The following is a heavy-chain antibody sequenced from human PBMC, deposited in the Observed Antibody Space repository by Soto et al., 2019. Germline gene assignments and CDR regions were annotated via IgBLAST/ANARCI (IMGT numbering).Heavy chain of an antibody. CDR1: GFTFSSYA. V-gene: IGHV3-23*01. Sequence: EVQLLESGGGLVQPGGSLRLSCAASGFTFSSYAMSWVRQAPGKGLEWVSAISGSGSSTYYADSVKGRFTISRDNSKNTLYLQMNSLRAEDTAVYYCAKDHYGDYRFPDYWGQGTLVSVSS. CDR2: ISGSGSST. J-gene: IGHJ4*02. CDR3: AKDHYGDYRFPDY. D-gene: IGHD4-17*01.